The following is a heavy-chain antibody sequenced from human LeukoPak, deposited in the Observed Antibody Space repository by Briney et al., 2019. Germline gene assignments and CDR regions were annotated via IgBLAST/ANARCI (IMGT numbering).Heavy chain of an antibody. CDR3: ARVKLATIGGYYYYYYMDV. V-gene: IGHV1-18*01. CDR2: ISTYNGNT. CDR1: GYTFTSYA. D-gene: IGHD5-12*01. Sequence: ASVKVSCKASGYTFTSYAISWVRQAPGQGLEWMGWISTYNGNTNYAQKFQGRVTLTTDTSTSTAYMELRSLRSDDTAVYYCARVKLATIGGYYYYYYMDVWGKGTTVTISS. J-gene: IGHJ6*03.